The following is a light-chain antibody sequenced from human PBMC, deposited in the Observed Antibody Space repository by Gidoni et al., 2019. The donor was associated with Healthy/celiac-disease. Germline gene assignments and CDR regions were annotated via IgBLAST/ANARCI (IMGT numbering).Light chain of an antibody. CDR1: ALPQQY. CDR3: QSADSSGTVV. CDR2: KDS. J-gene: IGLJ2*01. Sequence: SYELTQPPSVSVSPGQTARITCSGDALPQQYAYCYQQKPGKAPVLVIYKDSERPSGIPERFSGSSSGTTVTLTISGFQAEDEADYYCQSADSSGTVVFGGGTKLTVL. V-gene: IGLV3-25*02.